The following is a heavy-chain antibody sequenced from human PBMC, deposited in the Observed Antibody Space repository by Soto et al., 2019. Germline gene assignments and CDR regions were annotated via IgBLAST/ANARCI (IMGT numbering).Heavy chain of an antibody. J-gene: IGHJ6*02. V-gene: IGHV3-21*01. CDR3: ARDRGAASDIRYYYYGIDV. CDR1: GFIFDIYS. Sequence: GGSLRLSCAASGFIFDIYSMTWVRQAPGKGLEWVSSISSSGSYIYYADSVKGRFTISRDNAENSLYLQMSSLRADDTAVYYCARDRGAASDIRYYYYGIDVWGQGTTVTVSS. D-gene: IGHD3-10*01. CDR2: ISSSGSYI.